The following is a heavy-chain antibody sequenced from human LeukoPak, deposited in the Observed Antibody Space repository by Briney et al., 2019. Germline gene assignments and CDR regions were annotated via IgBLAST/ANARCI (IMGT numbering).Heavy chain of an antibody. J-gene: IGHJ4*02. CDR1: GFTFSSHS. Sequence: GGSLRLSCAASGFTFSSHSIHWVRQAPGKGLEWVSSISSSSSYIYYGDSVKGRFTISRDNAKSSLSLQMNSLRAEDTAVYYCARDGILGSHDCWGQGTLVTVSS. D-gene: IGHD3-3*02. V-gene: IGHV3-21*01. CDR2: ISSSSSYI. CDR3: ARDGILGSHDC.